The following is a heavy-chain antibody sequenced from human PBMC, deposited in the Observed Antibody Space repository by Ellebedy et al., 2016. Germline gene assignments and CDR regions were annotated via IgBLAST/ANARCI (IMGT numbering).Heavy chain of an antibody. CDR3: ASGGGVAATLESPEYFQH. D-gene: IGHD2-15*01. Sequence: GESLKISXAASGFTFSSYWMSWVRQAPGKGLEWLANIKQDGSEKYYVDSVKGRFTISRDNAKNSLYLQMNSLRAEDTAVYYCASGGGVAATLESPEYFQHWGQGTLVTVSS. CDR2: IKQDGSEK. CDR1: GFTFSSYW. J-gene: IGHJ1*01. V-gene: IGHV3-7*01.